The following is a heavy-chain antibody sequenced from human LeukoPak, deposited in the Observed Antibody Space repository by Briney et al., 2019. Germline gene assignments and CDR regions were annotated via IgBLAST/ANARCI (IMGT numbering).Heavy chain of an antibody. V-gene: IGHV4-34*01. Sequence: SETLSLTCTVSGGFISGYYWSWIRQPPGKGLEWIGEINHSGNTNYNPSLKSRVTISVDTSKKQFSLKLSSVTAADTAVYYCARGLKEQLVPRDWFDPWGQGTLVTVSS. CDR1: GGFISGYY. CDR2: INHSGNT. CDR3: ARGLKEQLVPRDWFDP. D-gene: IGHD6-13*01. J-gene: IGHJ5*02.